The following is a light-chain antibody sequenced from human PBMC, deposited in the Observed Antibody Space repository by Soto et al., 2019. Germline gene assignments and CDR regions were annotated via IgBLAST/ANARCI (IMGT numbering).Light chain of an antibody. J-gene: IGKJ2*01. V-gene: IGKV3-20*01. CDR2: GAS. CDR1: QSVNNNY. CDR3: QQYGSSQYT. Sequence: EIVLTQSPGTLSLSPGERATLSCRASQSVNNNYLAWYQQKPGQAPRLLIYGASSRATGIPDRFSGSGYGTDFTLTSSRLVPEDFAVYYCQQYGSSQYTFGQGTKLEIK.